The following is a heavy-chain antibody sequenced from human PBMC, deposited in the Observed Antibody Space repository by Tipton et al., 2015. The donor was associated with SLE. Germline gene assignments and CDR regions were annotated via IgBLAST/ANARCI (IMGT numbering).Heavy chain of an antibody. J-gene: IGHJ3*01. Sequence: TLSLTCAVYGGSFSGYYWSWIRQPPGKGLEWIGEIHHSGSTNYNPSLKSRVTISVDTSKNQFSLNLTSVTAADTAVYYCARGIPVHYDLWRVYSTATYDVWAQGPRVTVS. CDR3: ARGIPVHYDLWRVYSTATYDV. CDR2: IHHSGST. V-gene: IGHV4-34*01. CDR1: GGSFSGYY. D-gene: IGHD3-3*01.